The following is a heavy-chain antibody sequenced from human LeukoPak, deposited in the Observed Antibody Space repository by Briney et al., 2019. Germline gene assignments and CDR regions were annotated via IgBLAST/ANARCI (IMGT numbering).Heavy chain of an antibody. D-gene: IGHD1-26*01. CDR3: ASLSGSFDAFDI. CDR2: IIPILGIA. CDR1: GGTFSSYA. J-gene: IGHJ3*02. V-gene: IGHV1-69*04. Sequence: SVKISCKASGGTFSSYAISWVRQAPGQGLEWMGRIIPILGIANYAQKFQGRVTITADKSTSTAYMELSSLRSEDTAVYYCASLSGSFDAFDIWGQGTMVTVSS.